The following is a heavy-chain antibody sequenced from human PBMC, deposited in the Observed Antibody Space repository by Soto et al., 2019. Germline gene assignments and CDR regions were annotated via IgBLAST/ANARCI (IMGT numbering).Heavy chain of an antibody. Sequence: QVHLEESGGGVVHPGRSLRLSCAASGFTFNTYAVHWVRQAPGKGLEWVAVVSSDGSNKYYSDSVKGRFSISRDNSNNTLSLQMNSLRTEDTAVYYCARGAITVLRGVDYWGRGNLVTVSS. CDR1: GFTFNTYA. D-gene: IGHD3-10*01. J-gene: IGHJ4*02. V-gene: IGHV3-30*04. CDR3: ARGAITVLRGVDY. CDR2: VSSDGSNK.